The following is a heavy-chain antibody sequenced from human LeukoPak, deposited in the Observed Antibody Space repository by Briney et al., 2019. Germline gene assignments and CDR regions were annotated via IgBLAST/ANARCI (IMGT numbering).Heavy chain of an antibody. CDR2: IYHSGST. V-gene: IGHV4-38-2*01. Sequence: PSETLSLTCAFSGYSISSGYYWGWIRQPPGKGLEWIGSIYHSGSTYYNPSLKSRVTISVDTSKNQFFLKLSSVTAADTAVYYCARQYYDFWSGYLHYFDYWGQGTLVTVSS. J-gene: IGHJ4*02. D-gene: IGHD3-3*01. CDR1: GYSISSGYY. CDR3: ARQYYDFWSGYLHYFDY.